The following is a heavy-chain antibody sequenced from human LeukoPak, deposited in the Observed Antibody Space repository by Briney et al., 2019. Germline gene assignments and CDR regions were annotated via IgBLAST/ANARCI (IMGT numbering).Heavy chain of an antibody. V-gene: IGHV3-48*03. CDR1: GFTFSCYE. Sequence: GGSLRLSCAASGFTFSCYEMIWVRRAPGKGLECVSYISGSGRTIYYADSVKGRFTISRDNAKNSLYLQMYSLRAGDTAAYYCASPQTSGYAFGYWGQGTLVTVSS. D-gene: IGHD5-12*01. CDR3: ASPQTSGYAFGY. J-gene: IGHJ4*02. CDR2: ISGSGRTI.